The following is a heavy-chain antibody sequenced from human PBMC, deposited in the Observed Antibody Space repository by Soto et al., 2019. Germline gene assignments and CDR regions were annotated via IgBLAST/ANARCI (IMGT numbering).Heavy chain of an antibody. Sequence: EVQLVESGGGLVQPGGSLRLSCAASGFTFSAYDMHWVRQPTGKGLEWVSAIGTLHDTYYPDSVKGLFTISRENAKNSLYLQMNSLTTGDTAVYYCARQASYWHGGGGWFDPWGQGTLVTVSS. V-gene: IGHV3-13*01. CDR3: ARQASYWHGGGGWFDP. CDR2: IGTLHDT. D-gene: IGHD2-8*02. J-gene: IGHJ5*02. CDR1: GFTFSAYD.